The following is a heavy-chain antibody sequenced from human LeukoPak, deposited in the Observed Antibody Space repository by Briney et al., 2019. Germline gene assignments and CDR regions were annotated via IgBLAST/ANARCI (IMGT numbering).Heavy chain of an antibody. V-gene: IGHV4-31*03. J-gene: IGHJ3*02. Sequence: SQTLSLSCTVSGGSISSGGYYWSWIRQHPGKGLEWIGYIYYSGSTYYNPSLKSRVTISVDTSKNQFSLKLSSVTAADTAVYYCAKFKGQDLALHIWGQGTMVTVSS. CDR1: GGSISSGGYY. D-gene: IGHD2-15*01. CDR3: AKFKGQDLALHI. CDR2: IYYSGST.